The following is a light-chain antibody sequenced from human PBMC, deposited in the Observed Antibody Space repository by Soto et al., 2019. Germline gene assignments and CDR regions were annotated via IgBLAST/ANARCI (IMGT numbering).Light chain of an antibody. Sequence: IVLTRSPDTLSLSPGERATLSCRASQSVRDTYLAWYQQKPGQAPSLLIYGASHRATGVPDRFSGSGSGTDFTLTISRLEPEDFAVYYCQQYGNSPQTFGQGAKADIK. CDR1: QSVRDTY. J-gene: IGKJ1*01. V-gene: IGKV3-20*01. CDR3: QQYGNSPQT. CDR2: GAS.